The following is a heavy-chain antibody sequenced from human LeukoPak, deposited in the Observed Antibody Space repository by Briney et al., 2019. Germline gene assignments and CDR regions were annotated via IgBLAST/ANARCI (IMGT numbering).Heavy chain of an antibody. CDR3: ARETSQKGAHYMDV. CDR2: IYYSGST. V-gene: IGHV4-59*01. Sequence: SETLSLTCTVSGGSISSYYWSWIRQPPGKGLEWIGYIYYSGSTSYKPSLKSRVTISVDTSKNQFPLKLRSVTAADTAVYHCARETSQKGAHYMDVWGKGTTVTISS. CDR1: GGSISSYY. J-gene: IGHJ6*03. D-gene: IGHD3-16*01.